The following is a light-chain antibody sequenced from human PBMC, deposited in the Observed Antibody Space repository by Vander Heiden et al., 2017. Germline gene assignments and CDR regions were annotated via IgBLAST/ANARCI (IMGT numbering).Light chain of an antibody. V-gene: IGLV3-25*03. CDR2: SDA. Sequence: SSDLTQPPSVSVSPGQTAKITCSGDVLARQNAYWYQQKPGQAPLLLIYSDAKRPSGSPHRFSCSTSGTIVTLTISDVQAEDEADYYCQSADSSGTYPVVFGGGTQLTVL. CDR3: QSADSSGTYPVV. CDR1: VLARQN. J-gene: IGLJ2*01.